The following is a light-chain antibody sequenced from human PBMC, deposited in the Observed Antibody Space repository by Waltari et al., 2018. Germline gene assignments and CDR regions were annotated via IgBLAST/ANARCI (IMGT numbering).Light chain of an antibody. CDR3: QQRRNWPPLT. V-gene: IGKV3-11*01. CDR1: EDVSIY. J-gene: IGKJ4*01. CDR2: DAS. Sequence: ETVLTQSPAPLSLSPGERATLSCRASEDVSIYLAWYQQKPGQAPRLLSYDASNRATGIPARFSGSGSGTDFTLTISSLEPEDFALYYCQQRRNWPPLTFGGGTKVE.